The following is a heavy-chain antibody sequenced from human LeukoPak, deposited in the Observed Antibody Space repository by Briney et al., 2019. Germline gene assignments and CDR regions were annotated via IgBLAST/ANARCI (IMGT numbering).Heavy chain of an antibody. CDR1: GYTFTGYY. J-gene: IGHJ4*02. D-gene: IGHD2-21*02. CDR3: ARGRVVVTATVPDY. Sequence: ASVRVSCKASGYTFTGYYMHWVRQAPGQGLEWMGWINPNNGGTNYAQKFQGRVTMTRDTSISTAYMELSWLRSDDTAVYYCARGRVVVTATVPDYWGQGTLVTVSS. V-gene: IGHV1-2*02. CDR2: INPNNGGT.